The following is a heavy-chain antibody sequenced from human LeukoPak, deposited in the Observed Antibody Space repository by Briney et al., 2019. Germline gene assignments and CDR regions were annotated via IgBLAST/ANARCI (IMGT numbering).Heavy chain of an antibody. CDR1: GGSISSYY. V-gene: IGHV4-59*01. CDR2: IYSSGST. J-gene: IGHJ4*02. D-gene: IGHD3-22*01. Sequence: SETLSLTCTVSGGSISSYYWSWIRQPPGKGLEWIGYIYSSGSTNYNPSLHSRVTMSVDRPKNQFSLKLSSVTAADTAVYYCARRRRDNYYDSSGYYYENYFDYWGQGTLVTVSS. CDR3: ARRRRDNYYDSSGYYYENYFDY.